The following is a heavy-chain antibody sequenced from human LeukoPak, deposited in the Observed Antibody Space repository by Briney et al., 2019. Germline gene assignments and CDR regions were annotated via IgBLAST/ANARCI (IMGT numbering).Heavy chain of an antibody. CDR1: GGSISSSSYY. V-gene: IGHV4-39*07. CDR2: IYYSGST. Sequence: SETLSLTCTVSGGSISSSSYYWGWIRQPPGKGLEWIGSIYYSGSTYYNPSPKSRVTISVDTSKNQFSLKLSSVTAADTAVYYCAREAAVVAAHLDYWGQGTLVTVSS. CDR3: AREAAVVAAHLDY. J-gene: IGHJ4*02. D-gene: IGHD2-15*01.